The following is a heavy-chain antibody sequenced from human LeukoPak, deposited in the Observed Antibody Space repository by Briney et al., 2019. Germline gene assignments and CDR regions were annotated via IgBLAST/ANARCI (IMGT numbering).Heavy chain of an antibody. CDR1: GFTFSGSD. D-gene: IGHD4-17*01. Sequence: GGSLKLSCAASGFTFSGSDMHWVRQASGKGLEWVGRIRSKANSYATTYAASVKGRFTISSDDSKNTAYLQMNSLKTEDTAVYYCMSPMTTVPSRDYWGQGTLVTVSS. CDR2: IRSKANSYAT. CDR3: MSPMTTVPSRDY. V-gene: IGHV3-73*01. J-gene: IGHJ4*02.